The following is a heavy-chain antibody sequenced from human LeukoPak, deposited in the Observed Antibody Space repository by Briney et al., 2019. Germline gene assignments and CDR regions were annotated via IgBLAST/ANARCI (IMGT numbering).Heavy chain of an antibody. D-gene: IGHD5-18*01. CDR1: GFTFSSYA. J-gene: IGHJ4*02. CDR2: ISYDGSNK. Sequence: PGGSLRLSCAASGFTFSSYAMHWVRQAPGKGLEWVAVISYDGSNKFYADSVKGRFTISRDNSKNALYLQMNSLRAEDTAEYYCARVSGAYSYVYFDYWGQGTLVTVSS. CDR3: ARVSGAYSYVYFDY. V-gene: IGHV3-30*04.